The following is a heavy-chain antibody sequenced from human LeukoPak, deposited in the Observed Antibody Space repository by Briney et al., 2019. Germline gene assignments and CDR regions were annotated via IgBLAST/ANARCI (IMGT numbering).Heavy chain of an antibody. J-gene: IGHJ3*02. CDR3: ARQFPYSSSSRGAFDI. D-gene: IGHD6-6*01. CDR2: IYPGDSDT. Sequence: GESLKISCKGSGYSFISYWIGWVRQMPGKGLEWMGIIYPGDSDTRYSPSFQGQVTISADKSISTAYLQWSSLEASDTAMYYCARQFPYSSSSRGAFDIWGQGTMVTVSS. CDR1: GYSFISYW. V-gene: IGHV5-51*01.